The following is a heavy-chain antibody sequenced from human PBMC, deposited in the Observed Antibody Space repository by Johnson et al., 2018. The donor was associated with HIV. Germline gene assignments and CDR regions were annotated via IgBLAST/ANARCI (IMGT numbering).Heavy chain of an antibody. CDR2: LHSGGST. V-gene: IGHV3-66*01. J-gene: IGHJ3*02. Sequence: VQLLESGGGLVQPGGSLTLSCAASGFIVSSNYMSWVRQAPGKGLEWVSVLHSGGSTYSADSVKGRFSISRDTSKNTLSLQMNSLRAEDTAVYFCARERHYYGSVRPRERQGDAFDIWGQGTMVTVAS. D-gene: IGHD3-10*01. CDR3: ARERHYYGSVRPRERQGDAFDI. CDR1: GFIVSSNY.